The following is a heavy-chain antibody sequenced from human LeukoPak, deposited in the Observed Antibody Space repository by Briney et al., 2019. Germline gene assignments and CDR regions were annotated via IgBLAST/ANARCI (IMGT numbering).Heavy chain of an antibody. CDR1: GGSISSYY. J-gene: IGHJ4*02. V-gene: IGHV4-59*08. CDR2: IYYSGST. Sequence: SETLSLTCTVSGGSISSYYRSWLRQPPAKGPEWIGYIYYSGSTNYNPSLKSRVTISVDTSKNQFSLKLTSVTAADTAVYYCAGHHPRNTVDFWGQGTLVTVSS. CDR3: AGHHPRNTVDF. D-gene: IGHD2/OR15-2a*01.